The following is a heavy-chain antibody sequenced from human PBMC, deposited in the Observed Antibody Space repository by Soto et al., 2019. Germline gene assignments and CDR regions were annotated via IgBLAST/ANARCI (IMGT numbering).Heavy chain of an antibody. V-gene: IGHV1-46*01. CDR2: INPSGGTT. D-gene: IGHD2-15*01. CDR1: GYTFTSYY. CDR3: ARGGYQMVVVVATNGDGFDY. J-gene: IGHJ4*02. Sequence: QVQLVQSGAEVKKPGASVKVSCKASGYTFTSYYTHWVRQAPRQGLERTGIINPSGGTTSYAQKFKGRVTITRDASTSTVYMELSSLRSEDTAVYYCARGGYQMVVVVATNGDGFDYWGQRTLVTVSS.